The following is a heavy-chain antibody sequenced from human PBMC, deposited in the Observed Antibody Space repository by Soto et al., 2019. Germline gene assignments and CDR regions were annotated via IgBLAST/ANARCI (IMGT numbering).Heavy chain of an antibody. D-gene: IGHD1-26*01. J-gene: IGHJ5*02. CDR3: ARVRGSYLGNWFDP. CDR2: IYHSGST. Sequence: LSLTCAVSGYSISSGYYWGWIRQPPGKGLEWIGSIYHSGSTYYNPSLKSRVTISVDTSKNQFSLKLSSVTAADTAVYYCARVRGSYLGNWFDPWGQGTLVTVSS. V-gene: IGHV4-38-2*01. CDR1: GYSISSGYY.